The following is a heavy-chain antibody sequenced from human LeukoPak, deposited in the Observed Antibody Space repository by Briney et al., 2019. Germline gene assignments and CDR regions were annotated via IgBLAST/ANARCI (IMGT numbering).Heavy chain of an antibody. Sequence: SETLSLTCTVSGGSISSYYWSWLRQPPGKGLEWIGYIYYSGSTNYNPSLKSRVTISVDTSKNQFSLKLSSVTAADTAVYYCARTAGYGSRAAFDIWGQGTMVTVSS. CDR3: ARTAGYGSRAAFDI. CDR1: GGSISSYY. J-gene: IGHJ3*02. CDR2: IYYSGST. D-gene: IGHD3-10*01. V-gene: IGHV4-59*08.